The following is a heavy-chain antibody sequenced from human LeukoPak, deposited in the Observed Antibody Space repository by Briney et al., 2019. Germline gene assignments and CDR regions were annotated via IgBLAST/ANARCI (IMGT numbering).Heavy chain of an antibody. V-gene: IGHV1-18*01. CDR3: ARDLLVQGVIGY. CDR1: GYTFTKYG. J-gene: IGHJ4*02. D-gene: IGHD3-10*01. CDR2: ISIIDGNT. Sequence: ASVKVSCKAFGYTFTKYGISWVRQAPGQGLEWMGWISIIDGNTNYAQNLQGRVAMTTDTSTNTVYMELRSLRSDDTAVYYCARDLLVQGVIGYWGQGTLVTVSS.